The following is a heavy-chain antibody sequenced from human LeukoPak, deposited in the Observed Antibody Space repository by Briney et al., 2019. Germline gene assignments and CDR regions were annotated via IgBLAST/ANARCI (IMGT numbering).Heavy chain of an antibody. Sequence: ASVKVSCKASGYTSTGYYIQWVRQAPGQRLEWMGWINPKSGGTNYAQKFQGRVTMTRDTSISTAYMELSRLRSDDTAVYYCARDHCTRADCYEDHYYGMDVWGQGTTVTVSS. J-gene: IGHJ6*02. CDR3: ARDHCTRADCYEDHYYGMDV. D-gene: IGHD2-2*01. CDR1: GYTSTGYY. V-gene: IGHV1-2*02. CDR2: INPKSGGT.